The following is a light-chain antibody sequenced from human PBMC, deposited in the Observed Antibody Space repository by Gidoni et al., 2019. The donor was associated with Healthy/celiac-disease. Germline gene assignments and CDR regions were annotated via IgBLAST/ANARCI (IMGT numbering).Light chain of an antibody. V-gene: IGKV1-33*01. J-gene: IGKJ4*01. CDR2: DAS. Sequence: DIQMTQSPSSLSASVGDRVTITCQASQDISNYLNWYQQHPGKAPKLLIYDASNLETGVPSRFSGSGSGTDFTFTISSLQPEDIATYYCQQYDNLPRDKLTFGGGTKVEIK. CDR3: QQYDNLPRDKLT. CDR1: QDISNY.